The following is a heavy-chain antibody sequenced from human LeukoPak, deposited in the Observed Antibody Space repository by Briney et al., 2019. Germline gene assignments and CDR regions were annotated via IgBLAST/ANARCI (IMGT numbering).Heavy chain of an antibody. D-gene: IGHD3-9*01. V-gene: IGHV4-39*01. J-gene: IGHJ4*02. CDR2: IYYSGST. Sequence: SETLSLTCTVSGGSISSSSYYWGWIRQPPGKGLEWIGSIYYSGSTYYNPSLKSRVTISVDTSKNQFSLKLSSVTAADTAVYCCARQLVDSDYYFDYWGQGTLVTVSS. CDR3: ARQLVDSDYYFDY. CDR1: GGSISSSSYY.